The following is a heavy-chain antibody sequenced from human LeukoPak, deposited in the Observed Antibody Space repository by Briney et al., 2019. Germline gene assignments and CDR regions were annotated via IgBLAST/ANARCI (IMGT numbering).Heavy chain of an antibody. D-gene: IGHD3-10*01. Sequence: PGGSLRLSCAASGFTFSSYAMSWVRQAPGKGLEWVSAISGSGGSTYYADSVKGRFTISRDNAKNSLYLQMNSLRAEDTAVYYCAGMVRGASAFDIWGQGTMVTVSS. V-gene: IGHV3-23*01. CDR1: GFTFSSYA. CDR2: ISGSGGST. CDR3: AGMVRGASAFDI. J-gene: IGHJ3*02.